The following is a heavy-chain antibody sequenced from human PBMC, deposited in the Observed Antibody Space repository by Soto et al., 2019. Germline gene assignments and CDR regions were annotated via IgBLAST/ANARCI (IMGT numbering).Heavy chain of an antibody. V-gene: IGHV4-4*07. J-gene: IGHJ6*04. CDR1: GGSMSSYY. CDR2: IYARGDT. D-gene: IGHD3-16*01. CDR3: AGIGAEVYYDMDV. Sequence: SETLSLTCTVSGGSMSSYYWNWVRQPAGRGLEWIGRIYARGDTNYNPSLKSRVTMFVDRSTNEFSLRLTSVTAADTAVYYCAGIGAEVYYDMDVWDEGPTVTVSS.